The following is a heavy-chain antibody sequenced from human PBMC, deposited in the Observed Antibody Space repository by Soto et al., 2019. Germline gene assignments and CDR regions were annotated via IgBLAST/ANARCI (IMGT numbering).Heavy chain of an antibody. V-gene: IGHV3-15*07. J-gene: IGHJ6*02. Sequence: GGSLRLSCAASGFTFSNAWMNWVRQAPGRGLEWVGRIKSKTDGGTTDYAAPVKGRFTISRDDSKNTLYLQMNSLKTEDTAVYYCTTEHSNYYYYHYGMDVCGQGTTVTVSS. D-gene: IGHD4-4*01. CDR3: TTEHSNYYYYHYGMDV. CDR1: GFTFSNAW. CDR2: IKSKTDGGTT.